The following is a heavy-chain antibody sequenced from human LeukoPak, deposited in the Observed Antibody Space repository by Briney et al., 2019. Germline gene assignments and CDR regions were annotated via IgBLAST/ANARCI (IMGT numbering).Heavy chain of an antibody. D-gene: IGHD4-11*01. CDR3: ARSKIDC. V-gene: IGHV3-7*01. J-gene: IGHJ4*02. Sequence: GGSLRLSCAASGFTFSTYWMMWVRQAPGKGLEWVANINEDGSEKYYADSVEGRFTISRDNAKNSLDLQMSSLNAEDTAVYYCARSKIDCWGQGTLVTVSS. CDR1: GFTFSTYW. CDR2: INEDGSEK.